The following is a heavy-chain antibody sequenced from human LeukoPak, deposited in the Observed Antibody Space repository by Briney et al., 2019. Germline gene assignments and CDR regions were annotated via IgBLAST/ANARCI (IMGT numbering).Heavy chain of an antibody. Sequence: SETLSPTCTVSGGSISSTAYYWDWIRQPPGKGLEWIGSVYYSGSTYYNPSLKSRVTISVDTSKNQFSLKLSSVTAADTAVYYCARRSGWYVDYWGQGTLVTVSS. J-gene: IGHJ4*02. V-gene: IGHV4-39*01. CDR2: VYYSGST. CDR3: ARRSGWYVDY. D-gene: IGHD6-19*01. CDR1: GGSISSTAYY.